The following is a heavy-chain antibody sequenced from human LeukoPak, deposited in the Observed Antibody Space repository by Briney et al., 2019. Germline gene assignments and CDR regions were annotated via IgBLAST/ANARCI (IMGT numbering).Heavy chain of an antibody. D-gene: IGHD1-26*01. CDR2: IYHGGDT. V-gene: IGHV4-38-2*02. J-gene: IGHJ6*02. CDR1: GYSITSGFY. Sequence: SETLSLICTVSGYSITSGFYWVWIRQTPGKGLEWIGAIYHGGDTYYNPSLKSRITISLDKSRNHFSLKMSSVTAADTGVYYCARGGSQTSYYSLGMDVWGRGTTVTVSS. CDR3: ARGGSQTSYYSLGMDV.